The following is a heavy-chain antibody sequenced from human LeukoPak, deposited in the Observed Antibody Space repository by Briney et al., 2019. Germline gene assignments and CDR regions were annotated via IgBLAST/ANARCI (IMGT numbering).Heavy chain of an antibody. J-gene: IGHJ4*02. CDR2: ISAYSGNT. V-gene: IGHV1-18*01. CDR3: ARDIATIQHQV. CDR1: GYTFTNYG. D-gene: IGHD5-18*01. Sequence: GASVKVSCKASGYTFTNYGISWVRQAPGQGLEWMGWISAYSGNTNYVQKFQGRVTMATDTSTSTAYMELRSLRSDDTAVYYCARDIATIQHQVWGQGTLVTVSS.